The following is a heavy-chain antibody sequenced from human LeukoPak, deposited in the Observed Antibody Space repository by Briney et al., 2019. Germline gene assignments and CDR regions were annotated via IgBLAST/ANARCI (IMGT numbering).Heavy chain of an antibody. V-gene: IGHV1-69*05. Sequence: SVKVSCKASGGTFSSYAISGVRQAPAQGLEWMGGIIPIFGTANYAQKFQGRVTITTDESTSTAYMELSSLRSEDTAVYYCARGEMDSSPFNYWGQGTLVTVSS. CDR3: ARGEMDSSPFNY. CDR1: GGTFSSYA. CDR2: IIPIFGTA. D-gene: IGHD5-24*01. J-gene: IGHJ4*02.